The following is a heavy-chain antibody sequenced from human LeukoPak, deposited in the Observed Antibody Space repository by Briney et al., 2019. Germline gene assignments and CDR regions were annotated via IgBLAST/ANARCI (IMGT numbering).Heavy chain of an antibody. V-gene: IGHV4-39*01. CDR2: IYHSGST. CDR1: GGSISSSSYY. CDR3: ARQPAVAATPYYYYYGMDV. Sequence: SETLSLTCTVSGGSISSSSYYCGWIRQPPGKGLEWIGSIYHSGSTCYNPSLKSRVTLSVETSKNQFSLKLSSVTAADTAVYYCARQPAVAATPYYYYYGMDVWGQGTTVTVSS. J-gene: IGHJ6*02. D-gene: IGHD2-15*01.